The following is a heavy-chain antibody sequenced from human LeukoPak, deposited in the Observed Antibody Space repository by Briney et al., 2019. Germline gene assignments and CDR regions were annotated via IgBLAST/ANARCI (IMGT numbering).Heavy chain of an antibody. CDR2: IYYSGST. D-gene: IGHD6-19*01. J-gene: IGHJ3*02. V-gene: IGHV4-31*03. CDR3: ARGLAVAGHDAFDI. Sequence: SQTLSLTCTVSVGSNSSGGYYWSWIRHHPGKGLEWIGYIYYSGSTYYNPSLKSRVTISVDTSKNQFSLKLSSVTAADTAVYYCARGLAVAGHDAFDIWGQGTMVTVSS. CDR1: VGSNSSGGYY.